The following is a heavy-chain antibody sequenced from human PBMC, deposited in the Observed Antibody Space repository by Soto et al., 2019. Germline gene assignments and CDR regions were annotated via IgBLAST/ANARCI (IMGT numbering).Heavy chain of an antibody. CDR2: INPNSGGT. J-gene: IGHJ4*02. V-gene: IGHV1-2*04. CDR3: ARGYCSSTSCQYYFDY. CDR1: GYTFTGYY. D-gene: IGHD2-2*01. Sequence: ASVKVSCKASGYTFTGYYMHWVRQAPGQGLEWMGWINPNSGGTNYAQKFQGWVTMTRDTSAGTAYMELSSLRSEDTALYSCARGYCSSTSCQYYFDYWGQGSMVTVSS.